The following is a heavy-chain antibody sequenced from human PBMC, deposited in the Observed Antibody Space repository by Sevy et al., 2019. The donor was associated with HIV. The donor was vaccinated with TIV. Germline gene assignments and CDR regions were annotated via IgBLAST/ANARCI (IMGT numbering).Heavy chain of an antibody. CDR1: GFTFSSHA. CDR3: ARAQRSGSPYYLAMDV. J-gene: IGHJ6*02. Sequence: GGFLRLSCAASGFTFSSHAMAWVRQAPGKRLEWVSVISGSARATYYADSVKGRFTISRDNFQNMMYLQMNFLKADDTAVYVSARAQRSGSPYYLAMDVWGQGTTVTVSS. D-gene: IGHD3-10*01. CDR2: ISGSARAT. V-gene: IGHV3-23*01.